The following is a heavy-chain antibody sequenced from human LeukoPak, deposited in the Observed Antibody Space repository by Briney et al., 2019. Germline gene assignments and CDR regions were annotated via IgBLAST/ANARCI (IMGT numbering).Heavy chain of an antibody. J-gene: IGHJ5*02. Sequence: WASVKVSCKAFGYTFTSNYMHWVRQAPGQGPEWMGVISPSGGSTTYAQKFQGRVTLTRDMSTSTDYLELSSLRSEDTAVYYCARDNSVRDEAWWFNPWGQGTLVTVPS. D-gene: IGHD5-24*01. V-gene: IGHV1-46*01. CDR2: ISPSGGST. CDR3: ARDNSVRDEAWWFNP. CDR1: GYTFTSNY.